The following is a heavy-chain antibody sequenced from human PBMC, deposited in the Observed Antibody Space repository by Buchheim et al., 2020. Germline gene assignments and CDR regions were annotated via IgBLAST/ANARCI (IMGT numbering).Heavy chain of an antibody. V-gene: IGHV3-30*04. D-gene: IGHD6-19*01. CDR3: AREAGYSSGYFDY. J-gene: IGHJ4*02. Sequence: QVQLVESGGGVVQPGRSLRLSCAASGFTFSSYAMRWVRQAPGKGLEWVAVISYDGSNKYYADSVKGRFTISRDNSKNTLYLQMNSLRAEDTAVYYCAREAGYSSGYFDYWGQGTL. CDR1: GFTFSSYA. CDR2: ISYDGSNK.